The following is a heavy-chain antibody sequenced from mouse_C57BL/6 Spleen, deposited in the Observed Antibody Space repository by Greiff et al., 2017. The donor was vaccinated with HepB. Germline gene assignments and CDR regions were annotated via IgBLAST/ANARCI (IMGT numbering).Heavy chain of an antibody. J-gene: IGHJ2*01. Sequence: EVQLQESGPGLVKPSQSLSLTCSVTGYSITSGYYWNWIRQFPGNKLEWMGYISYDGSNNYNPSLKNRISITRDTSKNQFFRKLNSVTTEDTATYYCARVYDGYFFDYWGQGTTLTVSS. D-gene: IGHD2-3*01. CDR1: GYSITSGYY. CDR2: ISYDGSN. V-gene: IGHV3-6*01. CDR3: ARVYDGYFFDY.